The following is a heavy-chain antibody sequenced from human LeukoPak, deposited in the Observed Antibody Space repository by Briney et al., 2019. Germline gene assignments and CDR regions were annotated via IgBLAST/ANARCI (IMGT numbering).Heavy chain of an antibody. CDR2: ISGSGVST. CDR1: GFTFSNYA. Sequence: GGSLRLSCAASGFTFSNYAMSWVRQAPEKGLEWVSAISGSGVSTYYADSVKGRFTISRDNSKNTLYLQMNSLRVEDTAAYYCANYISRIHFDYWGQGTLVTVSS. D-gene: IGHD2-2*02. CDR3: ANYISRIHFDY. J-gene: IGHJ4*02. V-gene: IGHV3-23*01.